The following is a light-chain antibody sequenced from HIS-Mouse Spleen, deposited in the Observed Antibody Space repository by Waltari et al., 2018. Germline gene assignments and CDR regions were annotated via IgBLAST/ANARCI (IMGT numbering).Light chain of an antibody. V-gene: IGKV4-1*01. CDR2: WAS. J-gene: IGKJ4*01. CDR3: QQYYSTPPLT. Sequence: DIVMIQSPDSLAVALGERATINCKSSQSVLYSSNNKNYLAWYQQKPGQPPKLLIYWASTRESGVPDRFSGSGSGTDFTLTISSLQAEDVAVYYCQQYYSTPPLTFGGGTKVEIK. CDR1: QSVLYSSNNKNY.